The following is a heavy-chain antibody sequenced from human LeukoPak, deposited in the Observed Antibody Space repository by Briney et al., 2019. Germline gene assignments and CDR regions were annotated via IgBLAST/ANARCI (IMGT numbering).Heavy chain of an antibody. CDR1: GFTFSSYG. CDR3: RCPSDWFDP. Sequence: GRSLRLSCAASGFTFSSYGMHWVRQAPGKGLEWVPVISYDGSNKYYADSVKGRFTISRDNSKNTLYLQMNSLRAEDTAVYYCRCPSDWFDPWGQGTLVTVSS. V-gene: IGHV3-30*03. D-gene: IGHD2-8*01. J-gene: IGHJ5*02. CDR2: ISYDGSNK.